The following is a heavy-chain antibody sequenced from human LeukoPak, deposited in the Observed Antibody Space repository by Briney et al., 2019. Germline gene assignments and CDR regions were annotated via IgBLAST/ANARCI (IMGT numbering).Heavy chain of an antibody. CDR3: ARHEELLRNFDY. V-gene: IGHV4-39*01. D-gene: IGHD1-26*01. J-gene: IGHJ4*02. Sequence: PSETLSLTCTVSGGSISSSSYYWGWIRQPPGKGLEWIGSIYYSGNTYYNPSLKSRVTISVDTSKNQFSLKLSSVTAADTAVYYCARHEELLRNFDYWGQGTLVTVSS. CDR2: IYYSGNT. CDR1: GGSISSSSYY.